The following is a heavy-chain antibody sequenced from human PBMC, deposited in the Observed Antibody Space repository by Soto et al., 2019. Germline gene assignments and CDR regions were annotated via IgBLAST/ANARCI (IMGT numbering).Heavy chain of an antibody. CDR1: GYTFTSYA. Sequence: ASVKVYCKASGYTFTSYAMHWVRQAPGQRLEWMGWINAGNGNTKYSQKFQGRVTITRDTSASTAYMELSSLRSEDTAVYYRTRGPSGDKVEYWGQGTLVTVSS. CDR2: INAGNGNT. CDR3: TRGPSGDKVEY. V-gene: IGHV1-3*01. D-gene: IGHD7-27*01. J-gene: IGHJ4*02.